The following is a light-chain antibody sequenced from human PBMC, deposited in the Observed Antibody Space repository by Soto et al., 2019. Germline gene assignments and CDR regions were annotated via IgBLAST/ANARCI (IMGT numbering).Light chain of an antibody. CDR1: SSYIGAYNR. J-gene: IGLJ2*01. CDR2: EVR. CDR3: SSYTSSNTLI. Sequence: QSALTQPPSVSGSPGQSVTISCTGTSSYIGAYNRVSWYQQPPGTAPKLMIYEVRDRTSGVPDRFSGSKSGNTASLTISGLQAEDEADYYCSSYTSSNTLIFGGGTKVTVL. V-gene: IGLV2-18*02.